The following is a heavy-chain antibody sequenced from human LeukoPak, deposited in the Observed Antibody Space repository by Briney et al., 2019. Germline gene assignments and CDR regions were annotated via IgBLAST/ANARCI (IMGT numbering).Heavy chain of an antibody. CDR3: AKGSRGNYDY. Sequence: GGSLRLSCAASGFIFNSYAVAWVRQAPEKGLEWVSSIIDSGISTYYADSVKGRFTISRDNSKNTLYLQMNSLRAEDTAVYYCAKGSRGNYDYWGQGTLVTVSP. CDR2: IIDSGIST. J-gene: IGHJ4*02. CDR1: GFIFNSYA. V-gene: IGHV3-23*01. D-gene: IGHD1-26*01.